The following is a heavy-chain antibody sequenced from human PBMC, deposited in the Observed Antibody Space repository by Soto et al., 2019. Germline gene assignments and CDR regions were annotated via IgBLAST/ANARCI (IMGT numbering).Heavy chain of an antibody. Sequence: HEHLVQSGAEVKRPGASLKVSCKASGYSFTGYYIHWVRQAPGQGLEWMGWINPDSGATNYAQNFQGSVTLTSDTSISTASMDLTSLTSDDTAVYYCARGDYGTGGYPFPYFAYWGQGTLVIVSS. V-gene: IGHV1-2*02. CDR3: ARGDYGTGGYPFPYFAY. CDR1: GYSFTGYY. D-gene: IGHD2-8*02. CDR2: INPDSGAT. J-gene: IGHJ4*02.